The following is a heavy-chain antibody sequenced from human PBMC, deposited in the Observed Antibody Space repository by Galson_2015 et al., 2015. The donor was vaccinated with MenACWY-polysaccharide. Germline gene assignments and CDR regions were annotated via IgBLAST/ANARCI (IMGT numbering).Heavy chain of an antibody. Sequence: ETLSLTCAVSGSSISSHNWWGWLRQPPGKGLEWIGYIYYSGSTYYNPSLKSRVTMSVDTSKNQFSLKLSSVTAVDTAVYYCARNSGSFQIDYWGQGTLVTVSS. CDR2: IYYSGST. D-gene: IGHD1-26*01. V-gene: IGHV4-28*01. CDR1: GSSISSHNW. CDR3: ARNSGSFQIDY. J-gene: IGHJ4*02.